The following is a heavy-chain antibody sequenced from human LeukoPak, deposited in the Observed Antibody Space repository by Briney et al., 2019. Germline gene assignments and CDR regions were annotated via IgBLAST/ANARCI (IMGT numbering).Heavy chain of an antibody. CDR2: IYPGGSDT. CDR3: ARHLAPYQPLLSGYYNWFDP. Sequence: GESLKISCKGSGYSFTSYWIGWVRQMPGKGLEWMGIIYPGGSDTRYSPSFQGQVTISADKSISTAYLQWSSLKASDTAMYYCARHLAPYQPLLSGYYNWFDPWGQGTLVTVSS. CDR1: GYSFTSYW. J-gene: IGHJ5*02. D-gene: IGHD2-2*01. V-gene: IGHV5-51*01.